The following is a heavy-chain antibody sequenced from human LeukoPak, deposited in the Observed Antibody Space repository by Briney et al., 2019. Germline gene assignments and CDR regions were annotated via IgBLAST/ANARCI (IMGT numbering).Heavy chain of an antibody. D-gene: IGHD5-18*01. V-gene: IGHV3-74*01. CDR3: ALGYSYGHDAFDI. Sequence: GGSLRLSCAASGFTFSSYWMHWVRQAPGKGLVWVSRINSDGSSTSYADSVKGRFTISRDNAKNSLYLQMNSLRAEDTAVYYCALGYSYGHDAFDIWGQGTMVTVSS. CDR2: INSDGSST. CDR1: GFTFSSYW. J-gene: IGHJ3*02.